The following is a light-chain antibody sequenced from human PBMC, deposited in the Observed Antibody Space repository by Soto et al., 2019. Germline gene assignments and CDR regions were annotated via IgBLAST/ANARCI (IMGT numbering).Light chain of an antibody. J-gene: IGLJ1*01. CDR2: EVN. Sequence: QSVLTQPASVSGSPGQSITFSCTGTSSDVGGYNYVSWYQQHPGKAPKLMIYEVNNRPSGVSNRFSGSKSGNTASLTISGLQAEDEADYYCSSYTTSGTFVFGTGTKLTVL. CDR3: SSYTTSGTFV. V-gene: IGLV2-14*01. CDR1: SSDVGGYNY.